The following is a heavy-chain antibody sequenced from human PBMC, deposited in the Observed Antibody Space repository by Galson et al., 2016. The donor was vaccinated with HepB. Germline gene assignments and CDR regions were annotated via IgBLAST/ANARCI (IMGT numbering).Heavy chain of an antibody. CDR1: GGSISSYY. D-gene: IGHD2/OR15-2a*01. CDR3: ARLLTKYCSSTGCQMYYFDH. V-gene: IGHV4-59*01. J-gene: IGHJ4*02. Sequence: SETLSLTCAVSGGSISSYYWNWIWQPPGKGLEWIGYIDHNGDTNYNPALTSRVPISVDTSKNQFSLEVNSVTAADTAVYFCARLLTKYCSSTGCQMYYFDHWGQGTPVTVAS. CDR2: IDHNGDT.